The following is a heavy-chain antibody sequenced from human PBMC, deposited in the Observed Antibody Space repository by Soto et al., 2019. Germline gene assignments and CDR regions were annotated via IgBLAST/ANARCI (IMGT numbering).Heavy chain of an antibody. CDR1: GYTFSNYD. CDR3: VKVSRKGSAIDFDY. J-gene: IGHJ4*02. CDR2: VNPNNGDT. D-gene: IGHD3-10*01. Sequence: QVKLVQSGAELQKPGASVKVSCKASGYTFSNYDMNWVRKATGQGPEWIGWVNPNNGDTGYAQKFQGRVTLTTDISTTTAYMELTSLRSEDTAIYYCVKVSRKGSAIDFDYWGQGTLMTVSS. V-gene: IGHV1-8*01.